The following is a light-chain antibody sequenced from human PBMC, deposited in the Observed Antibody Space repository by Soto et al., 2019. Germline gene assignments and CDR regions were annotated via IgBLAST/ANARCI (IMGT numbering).Light chain of an antibody. CDR2: GVS. CDR1: ESVGSH. V-gene: IGKV3-15*01. Sequence: DTVMTQSPATLSVSPGETATLSCRASESVGSHLAWYQQKPGQAPRLFIYGVSTRATGIPARFRGSGSETEFTLTISSLQSEDFAVYYCQQYGNWPPWTFGQGTKVEI. CDR3: QQYGNWPPWT. J-gene: IGKJ1*01.